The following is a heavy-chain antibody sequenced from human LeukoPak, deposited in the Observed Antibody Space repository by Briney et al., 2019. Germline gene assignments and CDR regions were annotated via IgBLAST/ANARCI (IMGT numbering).Heavy chain of an antibody. CDR1: GYTFTGYY. CDR3: ARVIAARRDWFDP. D-gene: IGHD6-6*01. J-gene: IGHJ5*02. V-gene: IGHV1-2*02. CDR2: INPNSGGT. Sequence: ASVKVSCKASGYTFTGYYMHWVRQAPGQGLEWMGWINPNSGGTNYAQKFQGRVTMTRGTSISTAYMELSRLRSDDTAVYYCARVIAARRDWFDPWGQGTLVTVSS.